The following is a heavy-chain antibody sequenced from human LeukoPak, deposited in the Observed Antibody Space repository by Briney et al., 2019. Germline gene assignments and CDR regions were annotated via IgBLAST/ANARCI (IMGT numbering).Heavy chain of an antibody. Sequence: SETLSLTCGVFGGSFSGYSWAWIRQSPGKGREWIGEIDYSGSTNYNPSPKSRGTISVDKSKNQFSLRLSSVTAADTAVYYCARGRYYFDSSGYDYWGQGTLVTVSS. CDR1: GGSFSGYS. V-gene: IGHV4-34*01. CDR3: ARGRYYFDSSGYDY. CDR2: IDYSGST. D-gene: IGHD3-22*01. J-gene: IGHJ4*02.